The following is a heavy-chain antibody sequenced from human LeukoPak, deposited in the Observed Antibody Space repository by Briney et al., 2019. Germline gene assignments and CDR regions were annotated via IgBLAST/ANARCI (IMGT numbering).Heavy chain of an antibody. CDR1: GGSISSSNW. CDR3: ARVRWGGSSWSCVDP. D-gene: IGHD6-13*01. CDR2: IFHSGST. J-gene: IGHJ5*02. Sequence: PSETLSLTCAVSGGSISSSNWWSWVRQPPGKGLEWIGEIFHSGSTNYNPSLKSRVTISVDKSKNQFSLKLSSVTAADTAVYYCARVRWGGSSWSCVDPWGQGTLVTVSS. V-gene: IGHV4-4*02.